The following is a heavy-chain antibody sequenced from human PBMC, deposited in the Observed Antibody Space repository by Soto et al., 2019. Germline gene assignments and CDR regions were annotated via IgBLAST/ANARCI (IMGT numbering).Heavy chain of an antibody. CDR2: IRSKAYGGTT. CDR1: GFTFGDYA. D-gene: IGHD4-17*01. J-gene: IGHJ3*02. V-gene: IGHV3-49*03. CDR3: TRSGTYGDFDAFDI. Sequence: GGSLRLSCTASGFTFGDYAMSWFRQAPGKGLEWVGFIRSKAYGGTTEYAASVKGRFTISRDDSKSIAYLQMNSLKTEDTAVYYCTRSGTYGDFDAFDIWGQGTMVTVSS.